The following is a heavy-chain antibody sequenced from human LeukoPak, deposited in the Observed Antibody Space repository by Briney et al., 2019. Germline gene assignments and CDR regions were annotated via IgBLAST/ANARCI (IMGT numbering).Heavy chain of an antibody. Sequence: SETLSLTCTVSGGSINNYYWSWNRQPPGKGLEYIGYIYSSGSTNYNPSLKSRVTISVDTSKNQFSLKLSSVTAADTAVYYCARLAVRWGQGTLVTVSS. D-gene: IGHD3-22*01. CDR2: IYSSGST. CDR3: ARLAVR. J-gene: IGHJ4*02. CDR1: GGSINNYY. V-gene: IGHV4-59*12.